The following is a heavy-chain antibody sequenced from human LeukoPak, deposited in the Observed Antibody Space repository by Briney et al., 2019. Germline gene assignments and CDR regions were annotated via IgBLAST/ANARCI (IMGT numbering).Heavy chain of an antibody. V-gene: IGHV1-18*04. Sequence: ASVKVYCKASGYTFTSYGISWVRQAPGQGLEWMGWISAYNGNTNYAQKLQGRVTMTTDTSTSTACMELRSLRSDDTAVYYCARALTIGSGSHELGFEPWGQGTLVTVSS. CDR1: GYTFTSYG. J-gene: IGHJ5*02. CDR3: ARALTIGSGSHELGFEP. D-gene: IGHD3-10*01. CDR2: ISAYNGNT.